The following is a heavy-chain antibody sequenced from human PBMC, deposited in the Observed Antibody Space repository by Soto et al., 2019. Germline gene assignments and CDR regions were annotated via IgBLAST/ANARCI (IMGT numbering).Heavy chain of an antibody. V-gene: IGHV1-24*01. CDR3: ATVRGANDAFDI. CDR1: GYTLTELS. Sequence: ASVKVSCKVSGYTLTELSMHWVRQAPGKGLEWMGGFDPEDGETIYAQKFQGRVTMTRDTSTETAYMGLSSLRSEDTAVFYCATVRGANDAFDIWGQGTMVTVSS. J-gene: IGHJ3*02. CDR2: FDPEDGET. D-gene: IGHD3-16*01.